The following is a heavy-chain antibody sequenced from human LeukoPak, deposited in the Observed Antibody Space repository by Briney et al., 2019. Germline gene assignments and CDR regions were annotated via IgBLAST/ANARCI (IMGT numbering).Heavy chain of an antibody. CDR2: ISAYNGNT. V-gene: IGHV1-18*01. CDR3: ARAALMEAAAGTGIFDL. J-gene: IGHJ2*01. Sequence: GASVKVSCKASGYTFTSYGISWVRQAPGQGLEWMGWISAYNGNTNYAQKFQGRVTITADKSTSTAYMELSSLRSEDTAVYYCARAALMEAAAGTGIFDLWGRGTLVTVSS. CDR1: GYTFTSYG. D-gene: IGHD6-13*01.